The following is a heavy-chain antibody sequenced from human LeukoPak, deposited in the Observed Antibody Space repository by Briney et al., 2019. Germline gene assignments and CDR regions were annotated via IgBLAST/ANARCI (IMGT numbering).Heavy chain of an antibody. V-gene: IGHV3-7*01. CDR3: ARPRPSIAAAGSVSLDY. Sequence: GGSLRLSCAASGFTFSTYGMHWVRQAPGKGLEWVANIKQDGSEKYYVDSVKGRFTISRDNAKNSLYLQMNSLRAEDTAVYYCARPRPSIAAAGSVSLDYWGQGTLVTASS. D-gene: IGHD6-13*01. CDR2: IKQDGSEK. CDR1: GFTFSTYG. J-gene: IGHJ4*02.